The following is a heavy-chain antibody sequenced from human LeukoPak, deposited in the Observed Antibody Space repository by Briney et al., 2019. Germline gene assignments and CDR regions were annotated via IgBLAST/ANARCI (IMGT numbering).Heavy chain of an antibody. CDR3: ARVYCSSTSCHWYFDY. CDR2: INPNSGGT. Sequence: ASVKVSCKASGYTFTGYYMHWVRQAPGQGLEWMGWINPNSGGTNYAQKFQGRVTMTRDTSISTAYMELSRLRSDDTAVYYCARVYCSSTSCHWYFDYWGQGTLVTVSS. D-gene: IGHD2-2*01. V-gene: IGHV1-2*02. CDR1: GYTFTGYY. J-gene: IGHJ4*02.